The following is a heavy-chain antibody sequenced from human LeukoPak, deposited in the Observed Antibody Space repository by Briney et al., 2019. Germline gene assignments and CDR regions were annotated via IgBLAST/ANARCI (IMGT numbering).Heavy chain of an antibody. D-gene: IGHD5-18*01. J-gene: IGHJ3*02. CDR3: ARRRYSYGPNDAFDI. V-gene: IGHV4-59*08. Sequence: SETLSLTCTVSGGSISSYYWSWIRQPPGKGLEWIGYIYYSGNTNYNPSLKSRVTISVDTSKNQFSLKLSSVTAADTAVYYCARRRYSYGPNDAFDIWGQGTMVTVSS. CDR1: GGSISSYY. CDR2: IYYSGNT.